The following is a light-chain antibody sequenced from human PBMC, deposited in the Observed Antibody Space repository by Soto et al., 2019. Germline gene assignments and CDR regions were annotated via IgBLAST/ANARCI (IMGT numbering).Light chain of an antibody. V-gene: IGKV4-1*01. CDR3: QQYYSTSGIT. CDR1: QSISTW. CDR2: WAS. J-gene: IGKJ5*01. Sequence: DIQMTPSPSTLSASVGARVTITCRVSQSISTWLAWYQQKPGQPPKLLIYWASTRESGVPDRFSGSGSGTDFTLTISSLQAEDVAVYYCQQYYSTSGITFGQGTRLEIK.